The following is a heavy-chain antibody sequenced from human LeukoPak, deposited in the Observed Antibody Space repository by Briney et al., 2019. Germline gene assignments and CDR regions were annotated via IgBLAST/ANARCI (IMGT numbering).Heavy chain of an antibody. CDR3: ARARSGYDFIIDY. CDR2: IYSGGST. CDR1: GFTVSSNY. Sequence: PGGSLRLSCAASGFTVSSNYMSWVRQAPGKGLEWVSVIYSGGSTYYADSVKGRFTISRDNSKNTLYLQMNSLRAEDTAAYYCARARSGYDFIIDYWGQGTLVTVSS. D-gene: IGHD5-12*01. V-gene: IGHV3-66*01. J-gene: IGHJ4*02.